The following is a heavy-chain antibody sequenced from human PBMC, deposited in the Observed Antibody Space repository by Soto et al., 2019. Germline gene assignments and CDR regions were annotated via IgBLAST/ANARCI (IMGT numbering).Heavy chain of an antibody. D-gene: IGHD2-21*02. CDR3: AVGGGDCYCYYYSMDV. Sequence: QVQLVQAGAEVKEPGSSVKVSCKASGGTFSNYAFNWVRQAPGQGLEWMGGIIPIFGTANYAQKFLGRVTITADESTSTEYMELSSLRSEDTAMYYCAVGGGDCYCYYYSMDVWVQGTTVTVSS. V-gene: IGHV1-69*12. CDR1: GGTFSNYA. CDR2: IIPIFGTA. J-gene: IGHJ6*02.